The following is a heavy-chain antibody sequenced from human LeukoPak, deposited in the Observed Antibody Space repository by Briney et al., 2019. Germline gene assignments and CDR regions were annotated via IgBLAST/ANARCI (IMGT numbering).Heavy chain of an antibody. Sequence: SETLSLTCTVSGGSISSYYWSWIRQPPGKGLEWIGYIYHCGSTYYNPSLKSRVTISVDRSKNQFSLKLSSVTAADTAVYYCARSTYYYDSSGSYYFDYWGQGTLVTVSS. CDR1: GGSISSYY. V-gene: IGHV4-59*12. D-gene: IGHD3-22*01. CDR3: ARSTYYYDSSGSYYFDY. CDR2: IYHCGST. J-gene: IGHJ4*02.